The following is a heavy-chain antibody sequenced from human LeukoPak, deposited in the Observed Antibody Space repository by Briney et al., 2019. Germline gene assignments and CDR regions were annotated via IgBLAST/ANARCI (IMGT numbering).Heavy chain of an antibody. CDR2: IIPILGIA. CDR1: GGTFSSYA. Sequence: ASVKVSCKASGGTFSSYAISWVRQAPGQGLEWMGRIIPILGIANYAQKFQGRVTITADKSTSTAYMELSSLRSEDTAVYYCATVRYLGYCSGGSCFSSLFDYWGQGTLVTVSS. D-gene: IGHD2-15*01. J-gene: IGHJ4*02. CDR3: ATVRYLGYCSGGSCFSSLFDY. V-gene: IGHV1-69*04.